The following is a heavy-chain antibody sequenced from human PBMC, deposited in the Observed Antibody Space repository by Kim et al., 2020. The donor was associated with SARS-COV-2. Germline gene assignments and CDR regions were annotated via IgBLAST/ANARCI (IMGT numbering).Heavy chain of an antibody. Sequence: SVKVSCKASGGTFSSYAISWVRQAPGQGLEWMGGIIPIFGTANYAQKFQGRVTITADESTSTAYMGLSSLRSEDTAVYYCASLLTYYYDSSGYYRDAFDIWGQGTMVTVSS. CDR2: IIPIFGTA. J-gene: IGHJ3*02. V-gene: IGHV1-69*13. D-gene: IGHD3-22*01. CDR3: ASLLTYYYDSSGYYRDAFDI. CDR1: GGTFSSYA.